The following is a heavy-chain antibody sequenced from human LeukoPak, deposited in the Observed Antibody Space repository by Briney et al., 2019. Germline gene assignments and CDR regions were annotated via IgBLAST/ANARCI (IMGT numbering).Heavy chain of an antibody. Sequence: GASVKVSCKASGYTFTSYGISWVRQAPGQGLEWMGWISAYNGNTNYAQKLQGRVTMTTDTSTSTAYMELRSLRSDDTAVYYCARDLLLWFGESPTFGYWGQGTLVTVSS. V-gene: IGHV1-18*04. CDR3: ARDLLLWFGESPTFGY. CDR2: ISAYNGNT. D-gene: IGHD3-10*01. J-gene: IGHJ4*02. CDR1: GYTFTSYG.